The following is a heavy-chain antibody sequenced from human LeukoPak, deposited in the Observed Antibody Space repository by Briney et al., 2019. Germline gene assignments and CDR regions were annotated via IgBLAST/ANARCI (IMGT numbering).Heavy chain of an antibody. CDR3: ATQSPDYYYYMDV. J-gene: IGHJ6*03. Sequence: SETLSLTCAVYGGSFSGYYWSWIRQPPGKGLGWIGEINHSGSTNYNPSLKSRVTISVDTSKNQFSLKLSSVTAADTAVYYCATQSPDYYYYMDVWGKGTTVTVSS. CDR2: INHSGST. CDR1: GGSFSGYY. V-gene: IGHV4-34*01.